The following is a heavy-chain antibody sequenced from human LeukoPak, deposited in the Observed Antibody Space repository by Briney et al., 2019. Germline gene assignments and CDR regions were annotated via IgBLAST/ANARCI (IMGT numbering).Heavy chain of an antibody. Sequence: SETLSLTCTVSGYSISSGYYWGWIRQPPGKGLEWIGSIYHSGSTYYNPSLKSRVTMSVVTSKNQFSLKLSSVTAADTAVYYCARDCDFWSGYYGGGGDYWGQGTLVTVSS. J-gene: IGHJ4*02. CDR2: IYHSGST. V-gene: IGHV4-38-2*02. CDR3: ARDCDFWSGYYGGGGDY. D-gene: IGHD3-3*01. CDR1: GYSISSGYY.